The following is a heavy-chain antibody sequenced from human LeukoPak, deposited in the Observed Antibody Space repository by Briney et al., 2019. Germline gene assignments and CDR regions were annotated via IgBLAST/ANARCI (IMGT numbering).Heavy chain of an antibody. V-gene: IGHV4-59*12. Sequence: SETLSLTCTVSGGSISSYYWSWIRQPPGKGLEWIGYIYYSGSTNYNPSLKSRVTISVDTSKNQFSLKLSSVTAADTAVYYCARLSVLLLWFGSTQNWFDPWGQGTLVTVSS. CDR2: IYYSGST. CDR3: ARLSVLLLWFGSTQNWFDP. J-gene: IGHJ5*02. CDR1: GGSISSYY. D-gene: IGHD3-10*01.